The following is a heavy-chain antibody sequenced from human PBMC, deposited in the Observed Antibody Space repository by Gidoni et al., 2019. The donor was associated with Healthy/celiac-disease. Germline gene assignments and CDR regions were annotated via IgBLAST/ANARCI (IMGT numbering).Heavy chain of an antibody. Sequence: QVQLVESGGGVVQPGRSLRLSCAASGFTFSSYGMHWVRQAPGKGLEWVAVISYDGSNKYYADSVKGRFTISRDNSKNTLYLQMNSLRAEDTAVYYCAKARYYYGSGSYSYFDYWGQGTLVTVSS. CDR2: ISYDGSNK. CDR3: AKARYYYGSGSYSYFDY. V-gene: IGHV3-30*18. CDR1: GFTFSSYG. D-gene: IGHD3-10*01. J-gene: IGHJ4*02.